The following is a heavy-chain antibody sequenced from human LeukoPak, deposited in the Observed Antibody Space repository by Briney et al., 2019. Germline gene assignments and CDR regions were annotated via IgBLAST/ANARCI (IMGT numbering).Heavy chain of an antibody. CDR3: ARDPLDY. CDR1: GYTFTSYY. Sequence: ASVKVSCKASGYTFTSYYLHWVRQAPGQGLEWMGIINPSDGSPTYAQKFKGRVTMTRDTSTSTVYLELSRPRFEDTAVYYCARDPLDYWGQGTLVTVSS. V-gene: IGHV1-46*01. J-gene: IGHJ4*02. CDR2: INPSDGSP.